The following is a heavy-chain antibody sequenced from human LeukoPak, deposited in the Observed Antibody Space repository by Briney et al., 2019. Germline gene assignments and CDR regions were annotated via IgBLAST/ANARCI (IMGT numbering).Heavy chain of an antibody. V-gene: IGHV3-9*01. Sequence: PGGSLRLSCAASGFTFDGYAMHWVRQAPGKGLEWVSGISWNSGSIGYADSVKGRFTISRDNAKNSLYLQMNSLRAEDTALYYCAKDTYGYGSGSSFDYWGQGTLVTVSS. CDR2: ISWNSGSI. J-gene: IGHJ4*02. CDR1: GFTFDGYA. D-gene: IGHD3-10*01. CDR3: AKDTYGYGSGSSFDY.